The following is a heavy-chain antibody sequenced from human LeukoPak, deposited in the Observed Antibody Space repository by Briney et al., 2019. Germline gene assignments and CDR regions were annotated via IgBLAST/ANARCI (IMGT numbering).Heavy chain of an antibody. V-gene: IGHV3-23*01. CDR1: GFTFSSYA. Sequence: GGSLRLSCAASGFTFSSYAMSWVRQAPGKGLEWVSGISGSADNTYYADSVKGRFTISRDNSKFTLYLQMNSLRAEDTALYYCAKERSTDRAWFGELLEWGQGNMVTVSS. CDR3: AKERSTDRAWFGELLE. D-gene: IGHD3-10*01. J-gene: IGHJ4*02. CDR2: ISGSADNT.